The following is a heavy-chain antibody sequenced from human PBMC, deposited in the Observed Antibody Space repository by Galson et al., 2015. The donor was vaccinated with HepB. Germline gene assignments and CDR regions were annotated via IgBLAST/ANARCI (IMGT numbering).Heavy chain of an antibody. CDR3: EREPGIAVAGKYAFDI. V-gene: IGHV6-1*01. J-gene: IGHJ3*02. CDR2: TYYRSKWYN. CDR1: GDSVSSNSAA. D-gene: IGHD6-19*01. Sequence: CAISGDSVSSNSAAWNWIRQSPSRGLEWLGRTYYRSKWYNDYAVSVKSRITINPDTSKNQFSLQLNSVTPEDTAVYYCEREPGIAVAGKYAFDIWGQGTMVSVSS.